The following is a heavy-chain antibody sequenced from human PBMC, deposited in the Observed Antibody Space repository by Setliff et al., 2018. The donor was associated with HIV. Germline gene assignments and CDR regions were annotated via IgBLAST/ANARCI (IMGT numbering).Heavy chain of an antibody. CDR3: AKDFPPPNGMDV. Sequence: AGGSLRLSCAASGFSISDFWMSWVRQAPGKGLEWVAFIRYDGSNTYYVDSVKGRFTISRENSKNTLYLQMNSLRPEDTAVYYCAKDFPPPNGMDVWGQGTTVTVSS. V-gene: IGHV3-30*02. CDR1: GFSISDFW. CDR2: IRYDGSNT. J-gene: IGHJ6*02.